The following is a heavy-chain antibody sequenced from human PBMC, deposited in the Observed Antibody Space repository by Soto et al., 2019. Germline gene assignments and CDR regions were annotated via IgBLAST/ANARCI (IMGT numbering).Heavy chain of an antibody. CDR3: ARGLVVTAKGGFDL. Sequence: QVQLVESGGGVVQRGESLRLSCAASGFTFSTYSMNWVRQSPGKGLEWVAVISYDGNRIYYADSVKGRFTIARDNAKNTMVLQMSGLRPEDTAIYYCARGLVVTAKGGFDLWGQGTQGTVSS. CDR1: GFTFSTYS. V-gene: IGHV3-30-3*02. J-gene: IGHJ5*02. D-gene: IGHD2-21*02. CDR2: ISYDGNRI.